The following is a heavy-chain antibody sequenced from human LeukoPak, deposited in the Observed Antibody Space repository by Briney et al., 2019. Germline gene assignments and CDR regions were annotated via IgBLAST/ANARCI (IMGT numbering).Heavy chain of an antibody. CDR2: IYYSGST. J-gene: IGHJ4*02. Sequence: SETLSLTCTVSGGSISSYYWSWIRQPPGKGLEWIGYIYYSGSTNYNPSLKSRVTISVDTSKNQFSLKLSSVTAADTAVYYCERVERIGFFLDYWGQGTLVTVSS. D-gene: IGHD3-3*01. CDR1: GGSISSYY. CDR3: ERVERIGFFLDY. V-gene: IGHV4-59*01.